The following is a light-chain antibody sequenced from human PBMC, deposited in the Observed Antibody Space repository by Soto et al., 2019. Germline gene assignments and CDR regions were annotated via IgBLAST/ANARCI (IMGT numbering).Light chain of an antibody. CDR3: QQFDSSVT. CDR2: GAS. CDR1: QSVSSTF. V-gene: IGKV3-20*01. Sequence: EIVLTQSPGSLSLSPGERATLSCRASQSVSSTFFAWYQQRPGQAPRLLMYGASSRATGIPERFSGSGSGTDFTLTISRLEHEDFVVYYCQQFDSSVTFGQGTKVEIK. J-gene: IGKJ1*01.